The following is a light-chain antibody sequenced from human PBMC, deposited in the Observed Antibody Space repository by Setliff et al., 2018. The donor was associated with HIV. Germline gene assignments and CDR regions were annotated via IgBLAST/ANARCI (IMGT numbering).Light chain of an antibody. CDR1: SSDVGSYIL. J-gene: IGLJ1*01. V-gene: IGLV2-23*02. Sequence: QSVLTQPASVSGSPGQSITVSCTGTSSDVGSYILVSWYQQYPGRAPKLRVYEVHKRPSGISNRFSGSKSGNTASLTISGLQAEDEADYYCCSYTGSGTYVFGSGT. CDR2: EVH. CDR3: CSYTGSGTYV.